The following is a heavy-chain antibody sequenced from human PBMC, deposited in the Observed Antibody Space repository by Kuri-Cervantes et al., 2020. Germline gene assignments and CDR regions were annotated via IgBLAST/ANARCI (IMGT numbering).Heavy chain of an antibody. Sequence: ASVKVSCKASGYTFTGYYMHWVRQAPGQGLEWMGWINPNSGGTNYAQKFQGRVTMTRDTSISTAYMELSRLRSDDTAVYYCARGVVVTDLRGFYYFDYWGQGTLGTASS. J-gene: IGHJ4*02. CDR2: INPNSGGT. CDR3: ARGVVVTDLRGFYYFDY. D-gene: IGHD2-21*02. CDR1: GYTFTGYY. V-gene: IGHV1-2*02.